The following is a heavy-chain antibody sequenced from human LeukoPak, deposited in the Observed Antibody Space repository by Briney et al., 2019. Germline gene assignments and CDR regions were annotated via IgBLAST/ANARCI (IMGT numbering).Heavy chain of an antibody. V-gene: IGHV3-7*01. D-gene: IGHD2-2*02. CDR2: VKQDGIEK. CDR3: ARVAWCSFTSCYSGDWYYDL. CDR1: GFSFDRHW. Sequence: GGSLRLSCAASGFSFDRHWMGWVRQAPGKGPEWVAQVKQDGIEKYYVDTVKGRFTVSRDNALNSLPLQMNSLRGEDTAVYYCARVAWCSFTSCYSGDWYYDLWGRGTLVTVSS. J-gene: IGHJ2*01.